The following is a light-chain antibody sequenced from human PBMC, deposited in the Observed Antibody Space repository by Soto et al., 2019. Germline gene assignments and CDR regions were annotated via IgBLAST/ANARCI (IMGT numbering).Light chain of an antibody. J-gene: IGKJ4*01. CDR2: HAS. CDR1: QSVSSN. CDR3: HEYNKWPLT. Sequence: EIVMTQSPATLSVSPGERATLSCRASQSVSSNLAWYQQKPCQAPRLLIYHASTKATGIPARLSGSGSGTAFTLTCSCLQSEGLSLYYCHEYNKWPLTFGGEPKVQIK. V-gene: IGKV3-15*01.